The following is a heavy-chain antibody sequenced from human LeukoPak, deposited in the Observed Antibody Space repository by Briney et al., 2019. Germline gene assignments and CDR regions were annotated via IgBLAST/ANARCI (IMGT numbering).Heavy chain of an antibody. V-gene: IGHV4-59*01. Sequence: SETLSLTCTVSGGSINGYYWSLIRQPPGKGLEWIGYIYYTGSTNYNPSLKSRVTISVDTSKNRFSLRLSSVTAADTAVYYCARLRGVAAAGAYYYYMDVWGKGTTVTVSS. D-gene: IGHD6-13*01. J-gene: IGHJ6*03. CDR2: IYYTGST. CDR1: GGSINGYY. CDR3: ARLRGVAAAGAYYYYMDV.